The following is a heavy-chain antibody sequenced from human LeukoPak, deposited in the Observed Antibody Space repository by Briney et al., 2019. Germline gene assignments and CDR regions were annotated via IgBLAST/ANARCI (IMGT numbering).Heavy chain of an antibody. D-gene: IGHD3-22*01. V-gene: IGHV3-21*01. CDR1: GFTFSSYS. J-gene: IGHJ4*02. CDR2: ISSGGSYI. Sequence: GGSLRLSCAASGFTFSSYSMNWVRQAPGEGLEWVSSISSGGSYIYYADSVKGRFTFFRDKAKNSLYLQMSSLRAEDTAVYYCARDSHFYDSSGQKIGYFDYWGQGTLVTVSS. CDR3: ARDSHFYDSSGQKIGYFDY.